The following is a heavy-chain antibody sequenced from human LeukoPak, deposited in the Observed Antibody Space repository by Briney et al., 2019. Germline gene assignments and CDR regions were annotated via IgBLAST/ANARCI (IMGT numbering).Heavy chain of an antibody. Sequence: GGSLRLSCAASGFTFDDYGMSWVRQAPGKGLEWVSGINWNGGSTGYADSVKGRFTISRDNAKNSLYLQMNSLRAEDTAVYYCARVDRVSGYDYNHYWGQGTLVTVSS. D-gene: IGHD5-12*01. CDR3: ARVDRVSGYDYNHY. CDR1: GFTFDDYG. CDR2: INWNGGST. J-gene: IGHJ4*02. V-gene: IGHV3-20*04.